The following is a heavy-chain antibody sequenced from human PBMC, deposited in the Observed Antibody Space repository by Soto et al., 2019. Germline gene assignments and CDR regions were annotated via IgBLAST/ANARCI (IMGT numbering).Heavy chain of an antibody. CDR2: IYYSGST. V-gene: IGHV4-30-4*01. CDR1: GHYIISGSCY. Sequence: PSETQSVTCTVSGHYIISGSCYGSWIRQPPGKGLDWIGYIYYSGSTYYNPSLKSRVTISVDTSKNQFSLKLSSVTAADTAVYYCARLIAESLGVSWIDPWGQGTLFTVSS. CDR3: ARLIAESLGVSWIDP. J-gene: IGHJ5*02. D-gene: IGHD6-13*01.